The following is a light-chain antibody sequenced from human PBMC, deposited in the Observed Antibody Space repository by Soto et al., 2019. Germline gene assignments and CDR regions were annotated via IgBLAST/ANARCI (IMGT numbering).Light chain of an antibody. Sequence: EIVLTQSPGTLSLSPGERVTVSCRASQTVSSNYLAWYQQKPGQAPRLLIYGASSRATGIPDRFSGSGSGTDFTLSISRLEPEDFAVYYCQQYGTSSYTFGQGTKLEIK. CDR1: QTVSSNY. CDR3: QQYGTSSYT. V-gene: IGKV3-20*01. J-gene: IGKJ2*01. CDR2: GAS.